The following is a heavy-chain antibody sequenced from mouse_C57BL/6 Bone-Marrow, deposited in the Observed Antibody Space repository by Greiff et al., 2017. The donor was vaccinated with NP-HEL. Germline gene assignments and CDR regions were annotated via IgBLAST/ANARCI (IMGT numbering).Heavy chain of an antibody. CDR1: GYTFTSYG. Sequence: QVQLQQSGAELARPGASVKLSCKASGYTFTSYGISWVKQRTGQGLEWIGAIYPRSGNTYYNEKFKGKATLPADKSSSTAYMELRSLTSEDAAVYFCARFYYAEDYWGQGTTLTVSS. V-gene: IGHV1-81*01. CDR3: ARFYYAEDY. D-gene: IGHD1-1*01. J-gene: IGHJ2*01. CDR2: IYPRSGNT.